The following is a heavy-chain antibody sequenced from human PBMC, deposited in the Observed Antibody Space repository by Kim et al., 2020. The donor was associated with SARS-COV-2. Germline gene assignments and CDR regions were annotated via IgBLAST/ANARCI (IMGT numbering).Heavy chain of an antibody. J-gene: IGHJ6*02. V-gene: IGHV3-21*01. Sequence: GGSLRLSCAASGFTFSSYSMTWVRQAPGKGLEWVSSISYTINYMYYEDSVKGRFTISRDNAKNSVYLQMNSLRAEDPAIYYCARLSGSSSDVWGQGTTVTVSS. CDR2: ISYTINYM. CDR1: GFTFSSYS. D-gene: IGHD6-13*01. CDR3: ARLSGSSSDV.